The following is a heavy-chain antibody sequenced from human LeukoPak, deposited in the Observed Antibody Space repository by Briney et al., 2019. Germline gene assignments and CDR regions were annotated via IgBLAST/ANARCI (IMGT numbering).Heavy chain of an antibody. CDR2: INSDGTTT. V-gene: IGHV3-74*01. Sequence: GSLRLSCAASGFTFSNYWMHWVRPAPGKGLVWVSRINSDGTTTTYADSEKGRFTNSRDNAKNTLYLQMNSLRVEDTAVYYCARDPHGYWWFDPWGQGTLVTVSS. D-gene: IGHD5-18*01. CDR1: GFTFSNYW. CDR3: ARDPHGYWWFDP. J-gene: IGHJ5*02.